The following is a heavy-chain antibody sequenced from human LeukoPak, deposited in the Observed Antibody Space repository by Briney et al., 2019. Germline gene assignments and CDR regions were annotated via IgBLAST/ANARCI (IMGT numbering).Heavy chain of an antibody. Sequence: ASVKLSCKASGYTFTSYYIHWVRQAPGQGLECMGWIKPNSGGTNYAQKFQGRVTMTRDTSISTAYMELSRLRSDDTAVYYCARDLYQWLPSTRPRDYYYYMDVWGEGTTVTVSS. CDR1: GYTFTSYY. V-gene: IGHV1-2*02. J-gene: IGHJ6*03. CDR3: ARDLYQWLPSTRPRDYYYYMDV. D-gene: IGHD6-19*01. CDR2: IKPNSGGT.